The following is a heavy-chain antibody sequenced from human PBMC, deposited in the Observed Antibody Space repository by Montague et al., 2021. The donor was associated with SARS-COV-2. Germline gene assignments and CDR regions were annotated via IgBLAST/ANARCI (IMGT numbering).Heavy chain of an antibody. V-gene: IGHV4-39*01. J-gene: IGHJ5*02. CDR1: GGSISSSSYY. CDR3: ARQGPLFSWFDP. Sequence: SETLSLTCTVSGGSISSSSYYWGWIRQPPGKGLEWIGSIYYSGSTYYNPSLKSRVTISVDTSKNQFSLKLSSVTPADTAVYYCARQGPLFSWFDPWGQGTLVTVSS. CDR2: IYYSGST. D-gene: IGHD3-10*02.